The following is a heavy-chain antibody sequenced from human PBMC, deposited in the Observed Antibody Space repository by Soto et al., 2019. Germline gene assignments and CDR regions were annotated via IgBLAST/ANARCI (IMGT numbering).Heavy chain of an antibody. J-gene: IGHJ4*02. CDR2: ISWNSGSI. Sequence: GGSLRLSCAASGFTFDDYAMHWVRQAPGKGLEWVSGISWNSGSIGYADSVKGRFTISRDNAKNSLYLQMNSLRAEDTALYYCAKDIGQNYYFDYWGQGTLVTVSS. V-gene: IGHV3-9*01. CDR3: AKDIGQNYYFDY. CDR1: GFTFDDYA.